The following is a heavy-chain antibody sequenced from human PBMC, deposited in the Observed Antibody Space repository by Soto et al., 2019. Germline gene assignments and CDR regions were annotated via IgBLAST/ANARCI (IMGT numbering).Heavy chain of an antibody. J-gene: IGHJ4*02. D-gene: IGHD6-19*01. CDR2: IYHNGST. Sequence: SETLSLTCTVSGGSISSGGYSWSWIRQPPGKGLEWLGYIYHNGSTYYNPSLRSRVSISVDRSQNQFSLKLSSVTAADTAIYYCAWGFIALAGTTTVYFVYWGQGTLVTVSS. V-gene: IGHV4-30-2*01. CDR1: GGSISSGGYS. CDR3: AWGFIALAGTTTVYFVY.